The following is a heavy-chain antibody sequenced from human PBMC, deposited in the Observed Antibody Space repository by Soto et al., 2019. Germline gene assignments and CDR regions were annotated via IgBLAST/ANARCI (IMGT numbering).Heavy chain of an antibody. J-gene: IGHJ2*01. CDR2: ISGDSGRT. Sequence: EVQLLESGGGLVQPGGSVRLSCAASGLTFGNYAMSWVRQAPGKGLEWVSAISGDSGRTYYADSVKGRFTISRDNSKNTLYLQMNTLRAEDKAVYYCAVTPNCGGDYSAASDWYFDIWGRGTLVTVSS. CDR1: GLTFGNYA. D-gene: IGHD2-21*02. V-gene: IGHV3-23*01. CDR3: AVTPNCGGDYSAASDWYFDI.